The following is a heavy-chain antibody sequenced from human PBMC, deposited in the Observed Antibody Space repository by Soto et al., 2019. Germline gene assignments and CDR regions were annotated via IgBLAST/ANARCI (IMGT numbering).Heavy chain of an antibody. CDR1: GYTFTSYA. J-gene: IGHJ6*02. CDR2: INAGNGNT. CDR3: ARDPMVRGVMRYYYYGMDV. Sequence: QVQLVQSGAEVKKPGASVKVSCKASGYTFTSYAMHWVRQAPGQRLEWMGWINAGNGNTKYSQKFQGRVTITRHTSASTAYMELSSLRSEDTAVYYCARDPMVRGVMRYYYYGMDVWGQGTTVTVSS. V-gene: IGHV1-3*01. D-gene: IGHD3-10*01.